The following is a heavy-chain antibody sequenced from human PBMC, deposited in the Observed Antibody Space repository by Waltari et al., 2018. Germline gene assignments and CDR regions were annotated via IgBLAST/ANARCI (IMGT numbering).Heavy chain of an antibody. V-gene: IGHV4-34*01. J-gene: IGHJ4*02. CDR1: GGSSRGCS. CDR2: INHSGST. D-gene: IGHD3-22*01. CDR3: ARDKTLIYDSSGYLY. Sequence: QVQLQQWGAGLLKPSETLSLTCAVYGGSSRGCSWRWISQPPGTGLEWIGEINHSGSTNYNPSRKSRVTISVDTSKNQFSLKLSSVTAADTAVYYCARDKTLIYDSSGYLYWGQGTLVTVSS.